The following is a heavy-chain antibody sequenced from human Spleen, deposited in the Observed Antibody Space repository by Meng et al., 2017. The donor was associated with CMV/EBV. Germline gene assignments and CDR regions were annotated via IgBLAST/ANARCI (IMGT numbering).Heavy chain of an antibody. CDR2: ISSSSSTI. CDR1: GFTFSSYS. D-gene: IGHD6-13*01. J-gene: IGHJ4*02. Sequence: GESLKISCAASGFTFSSYSMNWVRQAPGKGLEWVSYISSSSSTIYYADSVKGRFTISRDNAKNSLYLQMNSLRAEDTALYHCARAQRISSSWYYFDYWGQGTLVTVSS. CDR3: ARAQRISSSWYYFDY. V-gene: IGHV3-48*04.